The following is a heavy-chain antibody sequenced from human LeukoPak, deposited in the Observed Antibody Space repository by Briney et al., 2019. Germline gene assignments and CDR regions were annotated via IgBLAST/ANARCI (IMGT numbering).Heavy chain of an antibody. J-gene: IGHJ5*02. V-gene: IGHV5-51*01. Sequence: GESLQISCKGSGYSFTSYWIGWVRQMPGKGLEWMGIIYPGDSDTRYSPSFQGQDTISADKSISTAYLQWSSLKASDTAMYYCARHDSYDFWSGSTGRFDPWGQGTLVTVSS. CDR1: GYSFTSYW. D-gene: IGHD3-3*01. CDR3: ARHDSYDFWSGSTGRFDP. CDR2: IYPGDSDT.